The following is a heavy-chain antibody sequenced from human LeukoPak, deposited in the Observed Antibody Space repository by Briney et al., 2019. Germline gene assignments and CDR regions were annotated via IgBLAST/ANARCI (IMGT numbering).Heavy chain of an antibody. CDR1: GGSISSSSYY. D-gene: IGHD4-17*01. V-gene: IGHV4-39*07. J-gene: IGHJ5*02. Sequence: PSETLSLTCTVSGGSISSSSYYWGWIRQPPGKGLEWIGTISYSGRTYYNPSLKSRVTISVDTSKNQFSLKLSSVTAADTAVYYCARDRAVTTPYNWFDPWGQATLVTVAS. CDR2: ISYSGRT. CDR3: ARDRAVTTPYNWFDP.